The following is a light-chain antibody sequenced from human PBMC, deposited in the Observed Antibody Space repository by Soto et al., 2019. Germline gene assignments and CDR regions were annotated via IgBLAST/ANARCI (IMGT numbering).Light chain of an antibody. V-gene: IGLV2-18*02. CDR3: SSFTTSNTWV. CDR2: EVN. J-gene: IGLJ3*02. CDR1: SSDVGSGNR. Sequence: QSALTQPPSVSGSPGQSVTIFCTGTSSDVGSGNRVSWYQQPPGTAPKLMIYEVNNRPSGVPDRFSGSKSGNTASLTISGLQAEDEADHYCSSFTTSNTWVFGGGTKVTVL.